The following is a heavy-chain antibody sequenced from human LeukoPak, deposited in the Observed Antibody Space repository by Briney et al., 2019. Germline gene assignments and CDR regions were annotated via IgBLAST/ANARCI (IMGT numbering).Heavy chain of an antibody. D-gene: IGHD6-13*01. CDR3: ARRAAGLDY. CDR2: IYPGDSDT. CDR1: GYSLTNFW. V-gene: IGHV5-51*01. J-gene: IGHJ4*02. Sequence: GESLKISCKGSGYSLTNFWIGWVRQMPGKGLEWVGIIYPGDSDTRYSPSSQGQVTISADKSISTAYLQWRSLKASDTAMYYCARRAAGLDYWGQGTLVTVSS.